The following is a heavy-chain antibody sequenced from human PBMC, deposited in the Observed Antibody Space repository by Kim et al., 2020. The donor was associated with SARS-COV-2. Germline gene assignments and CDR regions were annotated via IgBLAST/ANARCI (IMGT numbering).Heavy chain of an antibody. J-gene: IGHJ4*02. Sequence: VKGRFTISRDNSKNTLYLQMNSLRAEDTAVYYCAKNPHYDFWSGYYFDYWGQGTLVTVSS. V-gene: IGHV3-23*01. CDR3: AKNPHYDFWSGYYFDY. D-gene: IGHD3-3*01.